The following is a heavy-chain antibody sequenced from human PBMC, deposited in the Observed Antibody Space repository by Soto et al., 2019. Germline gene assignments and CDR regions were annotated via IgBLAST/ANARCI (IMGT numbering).Heavy chain of an antibody. Sequence: EVQLLESGGRLVQPGGSLRLSCAASGFTFSSYAMNWVRQAPGKGLEWVAGISGGGGSTYYADSVKGRFTISRDTSKNTVYLQLNRRRAEDTAVYYCAKGFIVGVTVLLPDDAFDIWGQGTMFTFSS. D-gene: IGHD2-21*02. CDR3: AKGFIVGVTVLLPDDAFDI. J-gene: IGHJ3*02. CDR2: ISGGGGST. CDR1: GFTFSSYA. V-gene: IGHV3-23*01.